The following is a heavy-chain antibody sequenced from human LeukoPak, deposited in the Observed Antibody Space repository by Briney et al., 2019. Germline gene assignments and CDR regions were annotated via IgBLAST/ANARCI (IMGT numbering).Heavy chain of an antibody. Sequence: KPSETLSLTCGVYGGSFSGYYWSWIRQPPGRGLEWIGEINQSGRTNYNPSLKSRVTISVDTSKNQFSLKPTSVTAADTGVCYCATKHSVAVAANPPYFDYWGQGTLVTVSS. CDR2: INQSGRT. J-gene: IGHJ4*02. D-gene: IGHD6-19*01. V-gene: IGHV4-34*01. CDR1: GGSFSGYY. CDR3: ATKHSVAVAANPPYFDY.